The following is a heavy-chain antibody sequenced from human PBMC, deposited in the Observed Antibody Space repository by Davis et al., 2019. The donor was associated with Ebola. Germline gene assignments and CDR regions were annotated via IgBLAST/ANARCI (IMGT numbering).Heavy chain of an antibody. D-gene: IGHD3-22*01. J-gene: IGHJ5*01. CDR2: ISSYSDYI. CDR3: ARDRDYYDSAAYHPRGWFDS. Sequence: GGSLRLSCAASGFPFTTYTMNWVRQAPGKGLEWVSSISSYSDYIHYADSVKGRFTISRDNAKNSLYLHMNSLRAEDTAVYYCARDRDYYDSAAYHPRGWFDSWGQGTLVTVSS. V-gene: IGHV3-21*01. CDR1: GFPFTTYT.